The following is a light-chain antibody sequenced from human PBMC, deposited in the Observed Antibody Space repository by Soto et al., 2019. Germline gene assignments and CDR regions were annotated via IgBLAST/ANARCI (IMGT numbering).Light chain of an antibody. CDR3: MQSNKFPLT. V-gene: IGKV2D-29*02. CDR2: EAA. J-gene: IGKJ4*01. CDR1: QSLLHSDGKTY. Sequence: EIVMTQTPLSLSVTPGQPASISCKSSQSLLHSDGKTYLYWYLQKPGQSPQLLIYEAANRFYGVPDRFSVSGSGTDFTLKISRVEAEDVGVYYCMQSNKFPLTFGGGTKVEIK.